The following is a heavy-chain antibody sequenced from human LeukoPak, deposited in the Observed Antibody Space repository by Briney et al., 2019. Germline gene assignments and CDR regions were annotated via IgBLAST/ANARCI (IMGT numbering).Heavy chain of an antibody. V-gene: IGHV4-34*01. CDR2: INHSGST. CDR3: ARVPRAWAIFGVVIPLYYFDD. D-gene: IGHD3-3*01. CDR1: GGSFSGYY. J-gene: IGHJ4*02. Sequence: SETLSLTCAVYGGSFSGYYWSWIRQPPGKGLEWIGEINHSGSTNYNPSLKSRVTISVDTSKNQFSLKLSSVTAADTAVYYCARVPRAWAIFGVVIPLYYFDDWGQGTLVTVSS.